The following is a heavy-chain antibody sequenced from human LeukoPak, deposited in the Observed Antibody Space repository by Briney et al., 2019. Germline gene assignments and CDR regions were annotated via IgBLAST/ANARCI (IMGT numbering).Heavy chain of an antibody. CDR2: IYPGGSDT. V-gene: IGHV5-51*01. D-gene: IGHD5-12*01. CDR3: ARGGYSGYDQNWFDP. Sequence: GESLKISCKGSGYSFTSYWIGWVRQMPGKGLEWMGIIYPGGSDTRYSPSFQGQVTISADKSISTAYLQWSSLKASDTAMYYCARGGYSGYDQNWFDPWGQGTLVTVSS. CDR1: GYSFTSYW. J-gene: IGHJ5*02.